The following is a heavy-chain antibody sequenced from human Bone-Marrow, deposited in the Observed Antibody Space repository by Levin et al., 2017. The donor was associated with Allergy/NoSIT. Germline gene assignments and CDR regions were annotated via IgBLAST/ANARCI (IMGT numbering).Heavy chain of an antibody. V-gene: IGHV3-48*02. CDR3: ARVSVALAAGDY. Sequence: SGESLKISCAASGFSFSNYPMIWVRQAPGKGLECISYIDASSNAIHYADSVEGRFTVSRDNAKKSLYLHMHSLRDEDTAVYYCARVSVALAAGDYWGQGTLVTVSS. CDR1: GFSFSNYP. CDR2: IDASSNAI. J-gene: IGHJ4*02. D-gene: IGHD6-13*01.